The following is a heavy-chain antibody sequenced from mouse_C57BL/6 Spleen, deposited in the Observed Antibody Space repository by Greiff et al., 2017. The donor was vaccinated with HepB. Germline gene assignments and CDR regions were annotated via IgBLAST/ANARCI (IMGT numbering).Heavy chain of an antibody. CDR1: GYAFTNYL. CDR3: ARGDYRGLDFDY. V-gene: IGHV1-54*01. J-gene: IGHJ2*01. CDR2: INPGSGGT. Sequence: QVQLQQSGAELVRPGTSVKVSCKASGYAFTNYLIEWVKQRPGQGLEWIGVINPGSGGTNYNEKFKGKATLTADKSSSTAYMQLSSLTSEDSAVYFCARGDYRGLDFDYWGQGTTLTVSS. D-gene: IGHD2-14*01.